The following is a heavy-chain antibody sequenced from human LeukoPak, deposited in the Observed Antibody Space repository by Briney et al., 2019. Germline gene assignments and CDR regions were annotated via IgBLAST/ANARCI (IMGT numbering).Heavy chain of an antibody. V-gene: IGHV1-2*06. CDR1: GYTFTGYY. CDR2: INPNNGGT. CDR3: ARVDEIQLWLRY. D-gene: IGHD5-18*01. Sequence: GASVKVSCKASGYTFTGYYIHWVRQAPGQGLEWMGRINPNNGGTNYAQKFQGRVTMTRDMSMSTAYMELSRLRSVDTAVYYCARVDEIQLWLRYWGQGTLVTVSS. J-gene: IGHJ4*02.